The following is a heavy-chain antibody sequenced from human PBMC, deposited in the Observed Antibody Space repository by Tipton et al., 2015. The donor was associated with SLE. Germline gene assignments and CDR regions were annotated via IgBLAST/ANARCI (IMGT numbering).Heavy chain of an antibody. CDR3: ARGPYCSATNCHLSTPFDS. Sequence: LRLSCTVSGGSISHYYWTWIRQPPGKGLQWIGYIYYSGSTTYNPSLKSRLTISVDESKNQFSLRLTSVTAADTAVYYCARGPYCSATNCHLSTPFDSWGQGALVTVSS. D-gene: IGHD2-2*01. CDR2: IYYSGST. J-gene: IGHJ4*02. V-gene: IGHV4-59*01. CDR1: GGSISHYY.